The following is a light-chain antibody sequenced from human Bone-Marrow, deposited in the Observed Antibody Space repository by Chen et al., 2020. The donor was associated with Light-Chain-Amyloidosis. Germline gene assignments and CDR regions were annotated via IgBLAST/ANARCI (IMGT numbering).Light chain of an antibody. CDR1: NIGSTS. J-gene: IGLJ3*02. Sequence: SYVLTQPSSVSVAPGQTATIACGGNNIGSTSVHWYQQTPGQAPLLVVYDDIDRPSGMSGRLSGSDSWNTSTLTISRVEAGDEADYYCQVWDRSSGRPVFGGGTKLTVL. CDR3: QVWDRSSGRPV. V-gene: IGLV3-21*02. CDR2: DDI.